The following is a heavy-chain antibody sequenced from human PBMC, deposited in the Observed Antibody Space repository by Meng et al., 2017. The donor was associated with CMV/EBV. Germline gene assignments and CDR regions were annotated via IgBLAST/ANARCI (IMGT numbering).Heavy chain of an antibody. V-gene: IGHV1-8*03. CDR1: VYTFTSYD. D-gene: IGHD6-19*01. Sequence: SVNVSCKASVYTFTSYDVNWVRLATGQGLEWTGWMDPDSGNTGYAQKFQGRVNITSDTSISTAYMELSSLRSEDTAVYYCARRGSSGWLYYYYGMDVWGQGTTVTVSS. CDR2: MDPDSGNT. CDR3: ARRGSSGWLYYYYGMDV. J-gene: IGHJ6*02.